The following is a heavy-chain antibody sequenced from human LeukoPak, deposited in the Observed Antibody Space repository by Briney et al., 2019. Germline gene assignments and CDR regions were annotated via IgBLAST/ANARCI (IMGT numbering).Heavy chain of an antibody. CDR3: AVQITMIVVVPYFDY. D-gene: IGHD3-22*01. J-gene: IGHJ4*02. CDR2: ISGTGTTI. Sequence: GGSLRLSCAASGLTFSEYYMTWIRQAPGQGLEWVSSISGTGTTIYSADSVRGRFTVSRDNARNSLFLHMNSLRAEDTAVYYCAVQITMIVVVPYFDYWGQGTLVTVSS. CDR1: GLTFSEYY. V-gene: IGHV3-11*04.